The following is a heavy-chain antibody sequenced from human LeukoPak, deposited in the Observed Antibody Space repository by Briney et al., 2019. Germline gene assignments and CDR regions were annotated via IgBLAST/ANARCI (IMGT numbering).Heavy chain of an antibody. J-gene: IGHJ4*02. CDR2: IIPIFGTA. CDR3: ARNKFEWLRSQPYDY. Sequence: ASVKVSCKASGYTFTGYYMHWVRQAPGQGLEWMGGIIPIFGTANYAQKFQGRVTITTDESTSTAYMELSSLRSEDTAVYYCARNKFEWLRSQPYDYWGQGTLVTVSS. V-gene: IGHV1-69*05. CDR1: GYTFTGYY. D-gene: IGHD5-12*01.